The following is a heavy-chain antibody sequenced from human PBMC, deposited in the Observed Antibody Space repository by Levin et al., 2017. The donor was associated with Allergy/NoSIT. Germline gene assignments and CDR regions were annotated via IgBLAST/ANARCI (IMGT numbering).Heavy chain of an antibody. Sequence: GGSLRLSCAASGFTFRNHGMHWVRQAPGKGLEWVAVIWYDGSNKYYADSVKGRFTISRDNSKNTLYLQMDSLRAEDTAVYYCARDLGYSNGWHLDYWGQGALATVSS. CDR1: GFTFRNHG. V-gene: IGHV3-33*01. CDR2: IWYDGSNK. J-gene: IGHJ4*02. CDR3: ARDLGYSNGWHLDY. D-gene: IGHD3-9*01.